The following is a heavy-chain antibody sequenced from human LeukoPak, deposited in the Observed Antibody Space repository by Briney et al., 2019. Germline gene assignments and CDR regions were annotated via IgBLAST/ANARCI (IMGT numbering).Heavy chain of an antibody. D-gene: IGHD5-12*01. V-gene: IGHV4-30-4*01. J-gene: IGHJ4*02. CDR1: GGSLSSYY. Sequence: SETLSLTCTASGGSLSSYYWSWIRQPPGKGLEWIGYIYYSGSTYYNPSLKSRVTISVDTSRNQFSLKLSSVTAADTAVYYCARAGGYVALDYWGQGTLVTVSS. CDR3: ARAGGYVALDY. CDR2: IYYSGST.